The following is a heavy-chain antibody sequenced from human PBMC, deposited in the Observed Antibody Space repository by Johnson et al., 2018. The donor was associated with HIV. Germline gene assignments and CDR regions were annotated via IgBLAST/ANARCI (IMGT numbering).Heavy chain of an antibody. V-gene: IGHV3-48*03. D-gene: IGHD3-10*01. Sequence: VQLVESGGGVVQPGRSLRLSCAASGFTFSSYAMHWVRQAPGKWLEWVSYISSSGNTIYYADSVNGRVTISRDNAKKSLYLQMNSLRAEDTAVYYCARDKGRGAFDIWGQGTMVTVSS. CDR3: ARDKGRGAFDI. CDR1: GFTFSSYA. CDR2: ISSSGNTI. J-gene: IGHJ3*02.